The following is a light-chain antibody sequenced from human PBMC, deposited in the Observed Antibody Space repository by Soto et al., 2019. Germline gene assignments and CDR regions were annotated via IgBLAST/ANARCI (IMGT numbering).Light chain of an antibody. CDR2: QDT. CDR1: KLGDKF. J-gene: IGLJ1*01. Sequence: SYELTQPPSVSVSPGQTASITCSGDKLGDKFASWYQQRPGQSPVLVIYQDTKRPSGIPERFSGSSSGNTATLTIRGTQAMYEADYYCQAWDSSIFYVFGTGTKVTVL. V-gene: IGLV3-1*01. CDR3: QAWDSSIFYV.